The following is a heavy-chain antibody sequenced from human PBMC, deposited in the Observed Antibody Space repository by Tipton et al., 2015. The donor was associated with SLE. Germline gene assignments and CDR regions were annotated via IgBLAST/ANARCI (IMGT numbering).Heavy chain of an antibody. D-gene: IGHD6-13*01. CDR1: GGSISSYY. CDR2: IYYSGST. V-gene: IGHV4-59*01. CDR3: ARDGGAAGPFDY. J-gene: IGHJ4*02. Sequence: TLSLTCTVSGGSISSYYWSWIRQPPGKGLEWIGYIYYSGSTNYNPSLKSRVTISVDTSKNQFSLKLSSVTAADTAVYYCARDGGAAGPFDYWGQGTLVTVSS.